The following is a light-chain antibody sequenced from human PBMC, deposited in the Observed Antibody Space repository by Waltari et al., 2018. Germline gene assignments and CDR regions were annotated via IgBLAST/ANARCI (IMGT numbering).Light chain of an antibody. CDR2: GAS. Sequence: DIQMTQSPSTLSAFVGDRVTITCRTSQSISKFLAWYQLKPGKPPKLLIYGASTLDGGVPSRFSGSGSGAEFTLTISSLQPDDVATYHCHQYHTYLWTFGQGTKVEIK. CDR1: QSISKF. J-gene: IGKJ1*01. V-gene: IGKV1-5*01. CDR3: HQYHTYLWT.